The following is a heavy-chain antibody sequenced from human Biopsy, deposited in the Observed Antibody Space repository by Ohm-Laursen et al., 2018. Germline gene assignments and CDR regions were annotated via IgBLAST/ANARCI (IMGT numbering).Heavy chain of an antibody. CDR2: IYPNNGAT. J-gene: IGHJ4*02. D-gene: IGHD3/OR15-3a*01. CDR1: ADSFVGYD. CDR3: ARDLVDWTVPS. V-gene: IGHV1-2*02. Sequence: GASVKVSCKPPADSFVGYDIHWVRQAPGQGLEWMGSIYPNNGATKNAQKFQGRVTMTRDTSINTAFMELKSLRSDDTAVYYCARDLVDWTVPSWGQGTLVIVSS.